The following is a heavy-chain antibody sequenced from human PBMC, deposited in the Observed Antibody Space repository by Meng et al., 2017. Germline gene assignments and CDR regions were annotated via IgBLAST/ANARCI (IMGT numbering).Heavy chain of an antibody. V-gene: IGHV6-1*01. Sequence: TCPIPGARVSSNSAAWNWIRQSPSRGLEWLGRTYYRSKWYNDYAVSVKSRITINPDTSKNQFSLQLNSVTPEDTAVYCCARDRDHYYGTGSYSPFDYWGQGTLVTVSS. CDR2: TYYRSKWYN. J-gene: IGHJ4*02. CDR3: ARDRDHYYGTGSYSPFDY. CDR1: GARVSSNSAA. D-gene: IGHD3-10*01.